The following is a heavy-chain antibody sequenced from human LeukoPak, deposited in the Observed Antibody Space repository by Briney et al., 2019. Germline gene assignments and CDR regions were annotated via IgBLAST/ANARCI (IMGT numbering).Heavy chain of an antibody. CDR3: ARVDFYDSSGYYSPTPRWNAFDI. V-gene: IGHV4-59*08. Sequence: SETLSLTCTVSGGSISSYYWSWIRQPPGKGLEWIGYIYYSGSTYYNPSLKSRVTISVDTSKNQFSLKLSSVTAADTAVYYCARVDFYDSSGYYSPTPRWNAFDIWGQGTMVTVSS. D-gene: IGHD3-22*01. J-gene: IGHJ3*02. CDR1: GGSISSYY. CDR2: IYYSGST.